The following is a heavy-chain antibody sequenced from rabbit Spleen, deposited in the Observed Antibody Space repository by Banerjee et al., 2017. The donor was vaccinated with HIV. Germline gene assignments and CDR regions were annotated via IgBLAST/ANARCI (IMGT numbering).Heavy chain of an antibody. CDR1: GFDFSRFG. J-gene: IGHJ4*01. D-gene: IGHD1-1*01. V-gene: IGHV1S47*01. CDR3: ARWASSDGYFDL. Sequence: QEQLVESGGGLVQPGGSLTLSCKASGFDFSRFGVSWVRQAPGKGLEWIGYIDPIFGNTYYASWVNGRFTISRHNAQNTVDLQMNSLTGADTATYFCARWASSDGYFDLWGPGTLVTVS. CDR2: IDPIFGNT.